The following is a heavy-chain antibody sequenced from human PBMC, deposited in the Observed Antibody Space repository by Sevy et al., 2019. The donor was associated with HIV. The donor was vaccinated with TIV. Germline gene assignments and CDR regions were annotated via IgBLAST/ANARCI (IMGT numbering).Heavy chain of an antibody. V-gene: IGHV1-18*01. J-gene: IGHJ4*02. CDR1: GYTFSTYG. CDR3: ARGYCSGGRCYPGGY. CDR2: INTFTGDT. D-gene: IGHD2-15*01. Sequence: ASVKVSCEASGYTFSTYGINWVRQAPGQGLEWMGWINTFTGDTNYLQKLQDRVTMTKDTSTSTVYMELRSLRSDDTAVYYCARGYCSGGRCYPGGYWGQGTLVTVS.